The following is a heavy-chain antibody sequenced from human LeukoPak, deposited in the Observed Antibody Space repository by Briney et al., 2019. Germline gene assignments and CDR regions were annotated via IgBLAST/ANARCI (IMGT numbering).Heavy chain of an antibody. Sequence: ASVKVSCKASGYTFIGYYMHWVRQAPGQGLEWMGCINPNSGTTNYAQKFQGRVTMTRDTSITTAYMELSGLRSDDTAVYYCASLRLIDCWGQGTLVTVSS. CDR1: GYTFIGYY. CDR2: INPNSGTT. J-gene: IGHJ4*02. CDR3: ASLRLIDC. V-gene: IGHV1-2*02. D-gene: IGHD3-16*01.